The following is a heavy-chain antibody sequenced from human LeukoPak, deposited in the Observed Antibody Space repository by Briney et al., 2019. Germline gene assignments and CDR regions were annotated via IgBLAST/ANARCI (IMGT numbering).Heavy chain of an antibody. D-gene: IGHD3-9*01. J-gene: IGHJ6*02. CDR2: ITNGGSTV. V-gene: IGHV3-11*01. Sequence: GESLRLSCAASGFTFSDYNMNWVRQAPGKGLEWVSYITNGGSTVHHADSVKGRFPISRDHAKKTLYLQMNSLRAEDTAVYYCARSIGLTGGGVDVWGQGTTVTVSS. CDR3: ARSIGLTGGGVDV. CDR1: GFTFSDYN.